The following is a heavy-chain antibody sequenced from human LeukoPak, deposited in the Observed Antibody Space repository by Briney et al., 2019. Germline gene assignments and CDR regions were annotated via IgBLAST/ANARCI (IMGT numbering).Heavy chain of an antibody. Sequence: GGSLRLSCAASGFTFSDYYMSWIRQAPGKGLEWVSYISSSGSTIYYADSVKGRFTISRDNAKNSLYLQMSSLRAEDTAVYYCARAVEGIAPLLDYWGQGTLVTVSS. CDR3: ARAVEGIAPLLDY. V-gene: IGHV3-11*04. CDR2: ISSSGSTI. D-gene: IGHD6-13*01. CDR1: GFTFSDYY. J-gene: IGHJ4*02.